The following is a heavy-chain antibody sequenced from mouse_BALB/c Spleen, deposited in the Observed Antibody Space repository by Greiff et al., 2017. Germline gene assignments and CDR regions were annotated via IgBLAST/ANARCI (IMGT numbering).Heavy chain of an antibody. CDR3: ARHGYDGSWFAY. Sequence: EVNVVESGGGLVQPGGSLKLSCAASGFTFSSYTMSWVRQTPEKRLEWVAYISNGGGSTYYPDTVKGRFTISRDNAKNTLYLQMSSLKSEDTAMYYCARHGYDGSWFAYWGQGTLVTVSA. J-gene: IGHJ3*01. CDR2: ISNGGGST. CDR1: GFTFSSYT. D-gene: IGHD2-14*01. V-gene: IGHV5-12-2*01.